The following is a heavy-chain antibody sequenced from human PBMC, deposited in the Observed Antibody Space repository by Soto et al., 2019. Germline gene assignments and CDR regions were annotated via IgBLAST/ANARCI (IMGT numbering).Heavy chain of an antibody. D-gene: IGHD2-21*02. CDR1: GFTFSTYG. CDR2: ISSSSSYI. CDR3: ARITVVTAGVDYYYYGMDV. Sequence: GGSLRLSCAASGFTFSTYGMNWVRQAPGKGLEWVSSISSSSSYIYYADSVKGRFTISRDNAKNSLYLQMNSLRAEDKAVYYCARITVVTAGVDYYYYGMDVWGQGTTVTVSS. J-gene: IGHJ6*02. V-gene: IGHV3-21*01.